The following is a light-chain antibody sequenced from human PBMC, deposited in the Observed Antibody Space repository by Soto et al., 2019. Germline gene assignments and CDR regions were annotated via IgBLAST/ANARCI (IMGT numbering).Light chain of an antibody. V-gene: IGLV2-8*01. J-gene: IGLJ1*01. CDR1: SIDVGGYNY. CDR3: SSYAGSSNV. CDR2: EVN. Sequence: QSALTQPPSASGSRGQSVAISCTGTSIDVGGYNYVSWYQQHPGKAPKLMIYEVNKRPSGVPDRFSGSKSGNTASLTVSGLQAEVEADYYCSSYAGSSNVFGTGTKVAVL.